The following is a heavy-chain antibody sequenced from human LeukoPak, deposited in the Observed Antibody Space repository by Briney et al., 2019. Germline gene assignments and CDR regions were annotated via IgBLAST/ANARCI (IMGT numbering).Heavy chain of an antibody. V-gene: IGHV3-23*01. D-gene: IGHD5-24*01. CDR2: ISASGAGI. CDR1: GFPLSSDA. CDR3: AKGGGGFKPFYF. J-gene: IGHJ4*02. Sequence: GGSLRLSCAVSGFPLSSDAMNWVRQAPGKGLEWASVISASGAGIYYADSVKGRFTISRDNSKNILYLQMDSLRAEDTAVYYCAKGGGGFKPFYFWGQGTVVTVSS.